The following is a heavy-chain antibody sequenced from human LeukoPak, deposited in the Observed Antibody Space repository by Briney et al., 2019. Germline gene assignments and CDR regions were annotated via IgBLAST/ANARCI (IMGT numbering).Heavy chain of an antibody. Sequence: SETLSLTCTVSGVSISSYYWSWIRQPPGKGLEWIGYIYYSGSTNYNPSLKSRVTISVDTSKNQFSLKLSSVTAEDTAVYYCARSITMVRGDDAFDIWGQGTMVTVSS. V-gene: IGHV4-59*12. CDR2: IYYSGST. CDR3: ARSITMVRGDDAFDI. J-gene: IGHJ3*02. CDR1: GVSISSYY. D-gene: IGHD3-10*01.